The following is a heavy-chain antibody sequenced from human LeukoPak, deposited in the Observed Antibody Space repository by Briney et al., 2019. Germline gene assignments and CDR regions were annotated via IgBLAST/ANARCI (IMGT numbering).Heavy chain of an antibody. CDR2: ISSSSSYI. Sequence: GGSLRLSCAASGFTFSSYSMNWVRQAPGKGLEWVSSISSSSSYIYYADSVKGRFTISRDNAKNSLYLQMNSLRAEDTAVYYCARDPTPAAVASYYFDYWGQGTLVTVSS. J-gene: IGHJ4*02. CDR1: GFTFSSYS. D-gene: IGHD6-19*01. V-gene: IGHV3-21*01. CDR3: ARDPTPAAVASYYFDY.